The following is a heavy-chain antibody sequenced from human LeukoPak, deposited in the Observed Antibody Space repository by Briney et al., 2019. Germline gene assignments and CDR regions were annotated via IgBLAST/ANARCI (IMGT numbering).Heavy chain of an antibody. CDR1: GGSSSGYY. CDR3: ARGVGSTSS. Sequence: SETLSLTCAVYGGSSSGYYWSWIRQPPGKGLEWIGEINHSGSTNYNPSLKSRVTISVDTSKNQFSLKLSSVTAADTAVYYCARGVGSTSSWGQGTLVTVSS. J-gene: IGHJ5*02. D-gene: IGHD2-2*01. CDR2: INHSGST. V-gene: IGHV4-34*01.